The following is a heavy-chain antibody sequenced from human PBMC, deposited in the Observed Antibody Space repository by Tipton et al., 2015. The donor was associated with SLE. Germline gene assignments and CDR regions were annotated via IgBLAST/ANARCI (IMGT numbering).Heavy chain of an antibody. CDR2: IWYDGSNK. V-gene: IGHV3-30*18. CDR1: GFTFSSYG. Sequence: SLRLSCAASGFTFSSYGMHWVRQAPGKGLEWVSVIWYDGSNKYYADSVKGQFTISRDNSKNTLYLQMNSLRAEDTAVYYCAKGDSTVKGPLDYWGQGTLVPVSS. J-gene: IGHJ4*02. D-gene: IGHD4-17*01. CDR3: AKGDSTVKGPLDY.